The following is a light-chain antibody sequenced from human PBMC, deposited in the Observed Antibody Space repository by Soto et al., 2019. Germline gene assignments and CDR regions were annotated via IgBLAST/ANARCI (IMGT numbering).Light chain of an antibody. CDR1: QSINGW. V-gene: IGKV1-5*03. CDR2: KAS. J-gene: IGKJ3*01. CDR3: QQLNTFPPFFT. Sequence: DIHLTQCPSTLSASVGDRVTITCRARQSINGWLAWDQQKPAQPPTLLTYKASTLESGVPSTFSGSGSGTEFTLTVSSLQPEDFATYFCQQLNTFPPFFTFGPGTKVD.